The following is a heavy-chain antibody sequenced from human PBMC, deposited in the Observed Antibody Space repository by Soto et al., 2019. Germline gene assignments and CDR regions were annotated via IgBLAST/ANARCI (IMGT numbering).Heavy chain of an antibody. V-gene: IGHV4-59*12. CDR1: GGSISSYY. D-gene: IGHD6-13*01. CDR2: IYYSGST. Sequence: SETLSLTCTVSGGSISSYYWSWIRQPPGKGLEWIGYIYYSGSTNYNPSLKSRVTISVDTSKNQFSLKLSSVTAADTAVYYCARDRARGSSSWLYYYYYGMDVWGQGTTVTVSS. CDR3: ARDRARGSSSWLYYYYYGMDV. J-gene: IGHJ6*02.